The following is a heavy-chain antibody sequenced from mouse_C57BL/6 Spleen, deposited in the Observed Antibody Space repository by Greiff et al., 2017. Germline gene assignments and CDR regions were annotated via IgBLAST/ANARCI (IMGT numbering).Heavy chain of an antibody. CDR1: GYTFTSYW. V-gene: IGHV1-50*01. CDR3: ARRGYFDV. J-gene: IGHJ1*03. Sequence: VQLQQPGAELVKPGASVKLSCKASGYTFTSYWMQWVKQRPGQGLEWIGEIDPSDSHTNYNQKFKGKATLTVDTSSSTAYMQLSSLTSEDSAVYYCARRGYFDVWGTGTTVTVSS. CDR2: IDPSDSHT.